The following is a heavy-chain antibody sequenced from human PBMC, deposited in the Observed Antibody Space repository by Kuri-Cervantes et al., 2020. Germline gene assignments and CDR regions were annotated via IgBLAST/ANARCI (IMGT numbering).Heavy chain of an antibody. CDR2: IDRDGREI. J-gene: IGHJ1*01. CDR1: GFTVSSNY. CDR3: ARGDDSRWFQD. V-gene: IGHV3-7*04. D-gene: IGHD3-10*01. Sequence: GGSLRLSCAASGFTVSSNYMTWVRQAPGKGLEWVASIDRDGREIFYVDSVKGRFTISRDNAKNSLSLQMNSLRAEDTALYYCARGDDSRWFQDWGQGTLVTVTS.